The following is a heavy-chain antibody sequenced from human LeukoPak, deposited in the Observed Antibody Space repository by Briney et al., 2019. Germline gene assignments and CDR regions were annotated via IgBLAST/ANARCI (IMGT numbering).Heavy chain of an antibody. D-gene: IGHD3-3*02. CDR1: GFTFSSYW. J-gene: IGHJ4*02. CDR2: IKQDGSEK. V-gene: IGHV3-7*01. CDR3: ARDTAAFREGTLDY. Sequence: GGSLRLSCAASGFTFSSYWMSWVRQAPGKGLEWVANIKQDGSEKYYVDSVKGRFTISRDNAKNSLYLQMNSLRAEDTAVYYCARDTAAFREGTLDYWGQGTLVTVSS.